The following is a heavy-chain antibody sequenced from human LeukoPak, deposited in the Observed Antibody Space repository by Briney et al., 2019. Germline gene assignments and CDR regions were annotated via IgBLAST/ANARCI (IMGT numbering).Heavy chain of an antibody. CDR3: ARDPGSYGDAFDI. CDR1: GYTFTNYG. D-gene: IGHD3-16*01. CDR2: ISAYSGDT. V-gene: IGHV1-18*01. Sequence: ASVKVSCKASGYTFTNYGISWVRQAPGQGLERVGWISAYSGDTNYAQKFQGRVTMTRDTSTSTAYMELRSLRSDDTAVYYCARDPGSYGDAFDIWGQGTMVTVSA. J-gene: IGHJ3*02.